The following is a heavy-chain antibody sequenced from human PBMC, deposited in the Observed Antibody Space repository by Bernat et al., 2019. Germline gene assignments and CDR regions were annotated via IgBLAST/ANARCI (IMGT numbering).Heavy chain of an antibody. D-gene: IGHD3-10*01. CDR1: GGSISSGDYY. CDR2: IYDSGST. V-gene: IGHV4-30-4*01. Sequence: QVQLQESGPGLVKPSQTLSLTCTVSGGSISSGDYYWNWIRQPPGEGLEWIGYIYDSGSTYYNPSLKSRLTISVDTSKNQFSLKLSSVTAADTAVYYCARAMTYYYGSWSPNSYFDYWGQVTLVTVSS. CDR3: ARAMTYYYGSWSPNSYFDY. J-gene: IGHJ4*02.